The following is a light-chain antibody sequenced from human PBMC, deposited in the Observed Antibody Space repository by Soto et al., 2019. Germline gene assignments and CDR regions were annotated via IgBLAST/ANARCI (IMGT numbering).Light chain of an antibody. J-gene: IGLJ1*01. CDR1: SSDVGGYNY. CDR2: DVS. Sequence: QSALTQPASVSGSPGQSITISCTGTSSDVGGYNYVSWYQQHPGKAPKLMIYDVSNRPSGVSNRFSGSKSGKTAYLTISGLQAEDEADYYCSSYTSSSTPYVFGTGTKVTIL. V-gene: IGLV2-14*01. CDR3: SSYTSSSTPYV.